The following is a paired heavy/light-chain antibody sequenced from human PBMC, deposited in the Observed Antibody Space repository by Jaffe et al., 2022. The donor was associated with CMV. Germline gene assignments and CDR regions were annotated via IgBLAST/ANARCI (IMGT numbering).Heavy chain of an antibody. V-gene: IGHV3-21*02. CDR1: GFTFNTYT. J-gene: IGHJ4*02. Sequence: EVQLVESGGGLVQPGGCLRLSCAASGFTFNTYTMNWVRQAPGKGLEWISSISHNDYFIYYSDLVKGRFTVSRDNAKNSLYLQMNSLRAEDTAIYYCVREDDESFDFWGQGTLVTVSS. CDR3: VREDDESFDF. CDR2: ISHNDYFI.
Light chain of an antibody. Sequence: QSVLTQPPSTSGTPGQRVIISCSGSRSNIGSKNVFWYQQVPGTAPKLLIYKNDQRPSGVPDRFSGSKSGTSASLAISGLRSEDEADYYCAAWDVRLHSRLFGGGTKLTVL. J-gene: IGLJ3*02. CDR1: RSNIGSKN. CDR2: KND. V-gene: IGLV1-47*01. CDR3: AAWDVRLHSRL.